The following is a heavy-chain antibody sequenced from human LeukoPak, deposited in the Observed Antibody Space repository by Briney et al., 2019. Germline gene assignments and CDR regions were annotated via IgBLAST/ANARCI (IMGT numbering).Heavy chain of an antibody. CDR1: GFTFSSYE. CDR2: IISRGSNT. V-gene: IGHV3-48*03. D-gene: IGHD3-10*01. J-gene: IGHJ4*02. CDR3: ARSGSGFDY. Sequence: PGGSLRLSCADSGFTFSSYEMNWVRQAPGKGLEWVSYIISRGSNTYYADSVKGRFNISRDNAKNSLYLQMTSLRAEDTAVYYCARSGSGFDYWGPGTQVIVSS.